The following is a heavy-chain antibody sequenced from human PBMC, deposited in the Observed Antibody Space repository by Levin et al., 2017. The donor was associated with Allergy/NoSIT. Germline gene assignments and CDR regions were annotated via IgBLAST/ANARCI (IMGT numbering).Heavy chain of an antibody. CDR3: ARRDSDGSNSFDY. V-gene: IGHV5-51*01. D-gene: IGHD4-23*01. J-gene: IGHJ4*02. Sequence: NLGESLKISCQASGYSFTSFWFGWVRQRPGKGLEWMGLIFPSDSDTRVSPSFQGQIIMSVDKSINTAYLQWSSLKASDSAMYYCARRDSDGSNSFDYWGQGTLVTVSP. CDR2: IFPSDSDT. CDR1: GYSFTSFW.